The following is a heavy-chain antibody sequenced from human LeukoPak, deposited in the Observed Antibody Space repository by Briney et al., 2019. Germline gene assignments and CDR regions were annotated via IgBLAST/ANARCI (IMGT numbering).Heavy chain of an antibody. CDR1: GASISNNY. D-gene: IGHD2-8*02. Sequence: SETLSLTCTVSGASISNNYWSWIRQPPGKGLEWIGYIYCSGTTSYNPSLKSRVTISIDTSKSQFSLILSSVSAADTAVYYCARQAYCTATRCYPFDFWGQGILVTVSS. J-gene: IGHJ4*02. CDR2: IYCSGTT. V-gene: IGHV4-59*01. CDR3: ARQAYCTATRCYPFDF.